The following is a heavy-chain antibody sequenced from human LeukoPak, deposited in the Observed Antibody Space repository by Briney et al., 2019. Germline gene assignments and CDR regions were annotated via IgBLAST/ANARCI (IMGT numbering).Heavy chain of an antibody. CDR1: GGSISSYY. CDR3: ARGYCSGGSCVDY. J-gene: IGHJ4*02. D-gene: IGHD2-15*01. Sequence: PSETLSLTCSVSGGSISSYYWSWIRQPPGNGLEWIGYIYDSGSTNYNPSLKSRVTISADTSKNQFSLKLSSVTAADTAVYYCARGYCSGGSCVDYWGQGTLVTVSS. CDR2: IYDSGST. V-gene: IGHV4-59*01.